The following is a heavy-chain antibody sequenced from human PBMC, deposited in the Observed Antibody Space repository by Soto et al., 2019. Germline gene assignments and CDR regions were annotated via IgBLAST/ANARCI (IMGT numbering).Heavy chain of an antibody. D-gene: IGHD2-15*01. J-gene: IGHJ4*02. Sequence: GGSLSLSCAASASTFNNYWTHWVRQAPGKGLEWVSYISSSSSTIYYADSVKGRFTISRDNAKNSLYLQMNSLRDEDTAVYYCARDVASVVPYWGQGTLVTVSS. V-gene: IGHV3-48*02. CDR3: ARDVASVVPY. CDR1: ASTFNNYW. CDR2: ISSSSSTI.